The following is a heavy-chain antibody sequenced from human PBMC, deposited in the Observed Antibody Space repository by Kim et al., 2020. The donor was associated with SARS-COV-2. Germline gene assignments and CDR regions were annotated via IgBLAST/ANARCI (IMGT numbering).Heavy chain of an antibody. Sequence: SVKGRFTISRDNSKNKLYLQMNSLRAEDTAVYYCAREKGDTPNQGSLDVWGQGTTVTVSS. V-gene: IGHV3-30*01. CDR3: AREKGDTPNQGSLDV. J-gene: IGHJ6*02. D-gene: IGHD3-16*01.